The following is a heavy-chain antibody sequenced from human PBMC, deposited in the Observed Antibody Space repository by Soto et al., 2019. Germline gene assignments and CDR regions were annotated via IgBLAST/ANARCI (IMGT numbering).Heavy chain of an antibody. CDR1: GGSISSGDYY. CDR2: IYYSGST. J-gene: IGHJ5*02. D-gene: IGHD4-17*01. V-gene: IGHV4-30-4*01. CDR3: ARGIYGGNSEATNWFDP. Sequence: PSETLSLTCTVSGGSISSGDYYWSWIRQPPGKGLEWIGYIYYSGSTYYNPSLKSRVTISVDTSKNQFSLKLSSVTAADTAVYYCARGIYGGNSEATNWFDPWGQGTLVTVSS.